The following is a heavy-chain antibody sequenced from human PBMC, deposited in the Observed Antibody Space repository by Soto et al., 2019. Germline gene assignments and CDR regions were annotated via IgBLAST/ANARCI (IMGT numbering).Heavy chain of an antibody. CDR1: GFTFSSYG. Sequence: GGSLRLSCAASGFTFSSYGMHWVRQAPGKGLEWVAVISYDGSNKYYADSVKGRFTISRDNSKNTLFLQMNSLRAEDTAVYYCAKDLEEYFDWLLFRHDAFDIWGQGTMVTVSS. V-gene: IGHV3-30*18. CDR2: ISYDGSNK. J-gene: IGHJ3*02. D-gene: IGHD3-9*01. CDR3: AKDLEEYFDWLLFRHDAFDI.